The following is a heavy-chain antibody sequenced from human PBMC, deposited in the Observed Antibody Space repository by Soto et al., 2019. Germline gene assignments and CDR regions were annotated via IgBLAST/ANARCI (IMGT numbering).Heavy chain of an antibody. Sequence: EVQLLESGGGLVQPGGSLRLSCAASGFTFSSYAMSWVRQAPGKGLEWVSGISGSGGSTYYADSVKGRFTISRDNSKNTRYLQMNSLRAEDTAVYYCAKGVTIFGVVINGVDYWGQGTLVTVSS. V-gene: IGHV3-23*01. D-gene: IGHD3-3*01. CDR2: ISGSGGST. CDR1: GFTFSSYA. CDR3: AKGVTIFGVVINGVDY. J-gene: IGHJ4*02.